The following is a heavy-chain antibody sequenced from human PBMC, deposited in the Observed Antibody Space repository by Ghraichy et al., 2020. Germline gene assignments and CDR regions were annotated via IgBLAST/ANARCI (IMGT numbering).Heavy chain of an antibody. CDR3: AKGGHNTGYGFDP. J-gene: IGHJ5*02. D-gene: IGHD5-12*01. CDR2: IGADAVTT. V-gene: IGHV3-23*01. CDR1: GFTFRSYS. Sequence: GALRLSCATSGFTFRSYSMNWVRQAPGKGLEWVSIIGADAVTTYYADSVKGRFTVSRDNSKNTLYLIMSGLRAEDTAVYYCAKGGHNTGYGFDPWGQGTLVTVSS.